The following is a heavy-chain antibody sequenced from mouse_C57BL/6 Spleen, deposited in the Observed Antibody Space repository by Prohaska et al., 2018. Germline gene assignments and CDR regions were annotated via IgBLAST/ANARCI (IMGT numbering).Heavy chain of an antibody. CDR1: GFNIKNTY. J-gene: IGHJ1*03. Sequence: GASVKLSCTASGFNIKNTYMHWVKQRPEQGLEWIGRIDPANGNTKYAPKFQGKATITADTSSNTAYLQLSSLTSEDTAIYYCASPITTVVHWYFDVWGTGTTVTVSS. CDR3: ASPITTVVHWYFDV. D-gene: IGHD1-1*01. V-gene: IGHV14-3*01. CDR2: IDPANGNT.